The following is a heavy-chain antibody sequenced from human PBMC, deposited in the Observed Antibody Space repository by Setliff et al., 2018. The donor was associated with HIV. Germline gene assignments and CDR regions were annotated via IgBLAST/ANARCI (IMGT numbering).Heavy chain of an antibody. J-gene: IGHJ4*02. CDR3: ARPRGNDYAGFGFDN. V-gene: IGHV5-51*01. CDR1: GYTFSSYW. D-gene: IGHD2-2*01. Sequence: PGESLKISCKASGYTFSSYWIAWVRQVPGKGLEWMGIIYPVDSETRYSPSFQGQVTISADKSINTAYLQWTTLKASDSAMYYCARPRGNDYAGFGFDNWGQGTLVTVSS. CDR2: IYPVDSET.